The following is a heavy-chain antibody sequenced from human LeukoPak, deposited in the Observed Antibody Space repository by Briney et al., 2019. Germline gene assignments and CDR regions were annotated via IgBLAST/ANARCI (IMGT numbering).Heavy chain of an antibody. CDR2: ISSTGNYI. Sequence: GGSLRLSCAASGFTFSSSGMNWVRQAPGKGLEWVSSISSTGNYIYYTESMKGRFTISRDNAKNSLFLQMNSLRAEDTDVYYCARDRGGRGLDYWGQGTLVTVSS. J-gene: IGHJ4*02. V-gene: IGHV3-21*06. CDR1: GFTFSSSG. D-gene: IGHD4-23*01. CDR3: ARDRGGRGLDY.